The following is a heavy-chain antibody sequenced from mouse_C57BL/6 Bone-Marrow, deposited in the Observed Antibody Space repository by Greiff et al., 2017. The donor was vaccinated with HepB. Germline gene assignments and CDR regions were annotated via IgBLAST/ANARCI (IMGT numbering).Heavy chain of an antibody. D-gene: IGHD1-1*01. CDR1: GFSLSTFGMG. Sequence: QVTLKVSGPGILQPSQTLSLTCSFSGFSLSTFGMGVGWLRQPSGKGLEWLAHIWWDDDKYYNPALKSRLTLSTDTSKNQVCLKIANVDTADTATYYCARIGYYGSSSNFAYWGQGTLVTVSA. CDR2: IWWDDDK. V-gene: IGHV8-8*01. J-gene: IGHJ3*01. CDR3: ARIGYYGSSSNFAY.